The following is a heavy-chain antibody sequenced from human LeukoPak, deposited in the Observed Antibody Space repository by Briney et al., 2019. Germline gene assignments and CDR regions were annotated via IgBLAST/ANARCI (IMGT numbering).Heavy chain of an antibody. J-gene: IGHJ4*02. Sequence: PGGSLRLSCAASGFTFSSYSMHWVRKPAGKGLELVAFKRYDGSSKYYSDSVKGRFTVSRDNSKNTLSLQMNSLRAEDTAMFYCAKDLADYYDNSGSIDYWGQGTLVTVSS. CDR3: AKDLADYYDNSGSIDY. D-gene: IGHD3-22*01. V-gene: IGHV3-30*02. CDR1: GFTFSSYS. CDR2: KRYDGSSK.